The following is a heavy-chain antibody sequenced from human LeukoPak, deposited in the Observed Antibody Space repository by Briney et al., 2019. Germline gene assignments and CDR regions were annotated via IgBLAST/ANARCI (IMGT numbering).Heavy chain of an antibody. Sequence: SVKVSCKASGGTFSSYAISWVRQAPGQGLEWMGRIIPIFGTANYAQKFQGRVTITTDESTSTAYMELSSLRSEDTAVYYCARLGCGSTSCYKIWFDPWGQGTLVTVSS. J-gene: IGHJ5*02. D-gene: IGHD2-2*02. CDR3: ARLGCGSTSCYKIWFDP. CDR2: IIPIFGTA. CDR1: GGTFSSYA. V-gene: IGHV1-69*05.